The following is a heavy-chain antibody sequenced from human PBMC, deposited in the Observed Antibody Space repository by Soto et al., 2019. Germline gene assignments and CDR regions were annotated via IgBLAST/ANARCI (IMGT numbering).Heavy chain of an antibody. D-gene: IGHD6-19*01. CDR3: ARITYNSASFDY. Sequence: SETLSLTCTVSGGSISSGGYYWRWIRHHPGKGLEWIGYIYYSGSTYINPSLKSRLTISVDTSKNQFSLQLSSVTAADTAVYYCARITYNSASFDYWGQGTLVTVSS. J-gene: IGHJ4*02. V-gene: IGHV4-31*03. CDR1: GGSISSGGYY. CDR2: IYYSGST.